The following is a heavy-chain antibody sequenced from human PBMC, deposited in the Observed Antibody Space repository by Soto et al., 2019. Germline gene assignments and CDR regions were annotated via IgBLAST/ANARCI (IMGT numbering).Heavy chain of an antibody. CDR2: INPSGGST. CDR3: ARDSRVVVAATTPNYFDY. V-gene: IGHV1-46*03. J-gene: IGHJ4*02. D-gene: IGHD2-15*01. Sequence: QVQLVQSGAEVKKPGASVKVSGKASGYTLTSYYMHWVRQAPGQGLEWKGIINPSGGSTSYAQKFQGRVTMTMDTSTSTVYMELSSLRSEDTAVYYCARDSRVVVAATTPNYFDYWGQGTLVTVSS. CDR1: GYTLTSYY.